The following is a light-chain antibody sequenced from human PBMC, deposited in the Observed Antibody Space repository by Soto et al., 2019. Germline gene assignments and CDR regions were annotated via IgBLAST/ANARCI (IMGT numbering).Light chain of an antibody. J-gene: IGKJ1*01. CDR1: QSVSSSS. V-gene: IGKV3D-20*01. CDR2: DAS. Sequence: EIVLTQSPATLSLSPGERATLSCGASQSVSSSSLAWYQQKPGLAPRLLIYDASNRATGIPDRFSGSGSGTDFTLTISRLEPEDFAVYYCLQYGSSPWTFGQGTNVEMK. CDR3: LQYGSSPWT.